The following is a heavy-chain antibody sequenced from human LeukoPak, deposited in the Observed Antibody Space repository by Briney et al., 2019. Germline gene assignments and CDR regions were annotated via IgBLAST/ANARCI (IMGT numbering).Heavy chain of an antibody. D-gene: IGHD5-18*01. Sequence: GRSLRLSCAASGFTFSSYAMHWVRQAPGKGLEWVAVISYDGSNKYYADSVKGRFTISRDNSKNTLYLQMNSLRAEDTAVYYCARAGIGDTAMVSYYYYGMDVWGQGTTVTVSS. CDR1: GFTFSSYA. CDR2: ISYDGSNK. J-gene: IGHJ6*02. CDR3: ARAGIGDTAMVSYYYYGMDV. V-gene: IGHV3-30*04.